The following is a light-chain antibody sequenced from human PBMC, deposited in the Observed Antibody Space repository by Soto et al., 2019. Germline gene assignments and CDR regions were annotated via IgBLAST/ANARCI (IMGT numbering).Light chain of an antibody. V-gene: IGKV3-20*01. J-gene: IGKJ1*01. Sequence: EIVLTQSPGTLSLSPGERATLSCRASQSISSSYLAWYQQKRGQAPRLLIYGASRRATGIPDRFSGSGSGTDFTLPISRLEPEDFAVYYCQQYYASRWTFGQGTQVEIK. CDR3: QQYYASRWT. CDR2: GAS. CDR1: QSISSSY.